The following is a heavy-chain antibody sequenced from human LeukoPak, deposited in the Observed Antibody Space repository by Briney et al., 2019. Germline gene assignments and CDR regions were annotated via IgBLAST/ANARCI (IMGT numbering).Heavy chain of an antibody. CDR3: ARGYYDSSGYPDRY. V-gene: IGHV3-48*03. CDR2: ISSSGNTV. CDR1: GSTFSSYE. Sequence: GGSLRLSCAASGSTFSSYEMNWVRRAPGEGLAWISYISSSGNTVYYADSVKGRFTISRDNDMNLVYLQMNSLRGEDTAVYYCARGYYDSSGYPDRYWGQGTLVTVSS. D-gene: IGHD3-22*01. J-gene: IGHJ4*02.